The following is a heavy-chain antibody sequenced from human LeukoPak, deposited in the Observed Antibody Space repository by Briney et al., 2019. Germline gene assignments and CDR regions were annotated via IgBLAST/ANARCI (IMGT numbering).Heavy chain of an antibody. CDR1: GGTFSSYA. Sequence: WASVKVSCKASGGTFSSYAISWVRQAPGQGLEWMGGIIPIFGTANYAQKFQGRVTITTDESTSTAYMELNSLRSEDTAVYYCAVDYYDSSGYYHFDYWGQGTLVTVSS. CDR2: IIPIFGTA. D-gene: IGHD3-22*01. J-gene: IGHJ4*02. CDR3: AVDYYDSSGYYHFDY. V-gene: IGHV1-69*05.